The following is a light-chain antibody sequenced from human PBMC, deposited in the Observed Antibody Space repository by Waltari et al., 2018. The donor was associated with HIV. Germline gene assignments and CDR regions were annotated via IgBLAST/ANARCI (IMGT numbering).Light chain of an antibody. CDR3: SSYTTRASVV. V-gene: IGLV2-14*01. CDR1: TNDISTYNF. J-gene: IGLJ2*01. CDR2: EVN. Sequence: QSALTQPASVSGSPGQSITISCTGTTNDISTYNFVSWYQQSPGGAHKLIIFEVNARPSWISDRFSGSKSGDTASLTISGLQAEDEAVYFCSSYTTRASVVFGGGTKLTVL.